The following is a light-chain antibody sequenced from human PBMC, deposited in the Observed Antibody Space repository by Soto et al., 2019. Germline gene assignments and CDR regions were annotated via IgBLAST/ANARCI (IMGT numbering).Light chain of an antibody. CDR3: QLRSNWPSIT. J-gene: IGKJ5*01. CDR1: QSVRSY. V-gene: IGKV3-11*01. CDR2: DAS. Sequence: EIVMTQSPATLSLSPGETASPSYRSTQSVRSYLAWYQQQPGQAARLLLYDASTRATGIPARFSGSGSGTDFTLTINSLEPEDFAVYYCQLRSNWPSITFGQGTRLEIK.